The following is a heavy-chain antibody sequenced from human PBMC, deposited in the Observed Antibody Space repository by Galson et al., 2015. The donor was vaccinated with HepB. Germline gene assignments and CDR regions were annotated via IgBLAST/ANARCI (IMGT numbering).Heavy chain of an antibody. CDR2: IKSKTDGGTT. D-gene: IGHD3-22*01. V-gene: IGHV3-15*07. J-gene: IGHJ4*02. Sequence: SLRLSCAASGFTFSNAWMNWVRQAPGKGLGWVGRIKSKTDGGTTDYAAPVKGRFTISRDDSKNTLYLQMNSLKTEDTAVYYCTTDLPPLIVVEEVFDYWGQGTLVTVSS. CDR1: GFTFSNAW. CDR3: TTDLPPLIVVEEVFDY.